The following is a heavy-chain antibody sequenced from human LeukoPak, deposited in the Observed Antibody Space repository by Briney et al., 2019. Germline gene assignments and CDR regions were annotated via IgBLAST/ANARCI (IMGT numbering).Heavy chain of an antibody. CDR1: GGTFSSYA. V-gene: IGHV1-69*05. Sequence: GASVKVSCKASGGTFSSYAISWLRQAPGQGLEWMGGIIPIFGTAIYAQKFQGRVTITTDESTSTAYMELSSLRSEDTGVYYCATITGTNIDGDYYYYRDVWGKGTTVTVSS. D-gene: IGHD1-7*01. J-gene: IGHJ6*03. CDR3: ATITGTNIDGDYYYYRDV. CDR2: IIPIFGTA.